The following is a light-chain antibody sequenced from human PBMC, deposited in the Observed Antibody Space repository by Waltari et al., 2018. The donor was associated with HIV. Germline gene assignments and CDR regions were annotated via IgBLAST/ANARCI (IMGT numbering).Light chain of an antibody. V-gene: IGKV4-1*01. CDR2: WAS. CDR1: PSVLYRSNNKNH. Sequence: DIVMTQSPDSLAVSLGERAPINCKSSPSVLYRSNNKNHLAWYQQKPGQPPKLLIYWASTREFGVPDRFSGSGSGTDFTLTISSLQAEDVAVYYCQQYYSSPFTFGGGTRVEIK. J-gene: IGKJ4*01. CDR3: QQYYSSPFT.